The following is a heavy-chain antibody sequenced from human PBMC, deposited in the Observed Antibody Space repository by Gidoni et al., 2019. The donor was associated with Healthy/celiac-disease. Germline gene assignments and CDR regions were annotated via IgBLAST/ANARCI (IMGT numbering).Heavy chain of an antibody. V-gene: IGHV3-23*01. J-gene: IGHJ4*02. CDR2: ISGSGGST. Sequence: EVQLLESGGGLVQRGGSLRLSCAAYGFPFGSYAMSWVRQAPGKGLEWVSAISGSGGSTYYADSVKGRFTISRDNAKNTLYLQMNSLRAEDTAVYYCAKDPSITMLVVVTYFDYWGQGTLVTVSS. CDR3: AKDPSITMLVVVTYFDY. D-gene: IGHD3-22*01. CDR1: GFPFGSYA.